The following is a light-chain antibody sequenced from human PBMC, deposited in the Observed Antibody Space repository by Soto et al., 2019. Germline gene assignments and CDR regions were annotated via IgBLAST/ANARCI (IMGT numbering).Light chain of an antibody. CDR2: DVN. CDR3: CSYAGGYTFV. J-gene: IGLJ1*01. CDR1: SNDVGDYDY. Sequence: QSVLTQPRSVSGSPGQSVTISCTGTSNDVGDYDYVSWYQQYPGKAPKLIIYDVNKRPSGVPDRFSGSKSGNTASLTISAPQAEDEADYYCCSYAGGYTFVFGPGTKVTVL. V-gene: IGLV2-11*01.